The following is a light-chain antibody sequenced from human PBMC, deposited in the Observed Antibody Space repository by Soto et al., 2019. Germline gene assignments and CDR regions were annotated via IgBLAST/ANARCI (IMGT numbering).Light chain of an antibody. CDR2: EVS. J-gene: IGLJ2*01. V-gene: IGLV2-23*02. CDR3: ASFAGSNIL. Sequence: QSALTQPASVSGSPGQSITISCTGTNSDVGSYNFVSWYLQHPGKAPKLMIYEVSQRPSGVPDRFSGSKSGNTASLTVSGLQAEDEADYYCASFAGSNILFGGGTKLTVL. CDR1: NSDVGSYNF.